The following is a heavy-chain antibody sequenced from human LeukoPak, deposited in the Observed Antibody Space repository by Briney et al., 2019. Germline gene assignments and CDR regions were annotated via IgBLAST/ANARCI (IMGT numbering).Heavy chain of an antibody. CDR3: AVLYGDYPNWFGP. CDR2: IYYSGST. V-gene: IGHV4-30-4*01. J-gene: IGHJ5*02. Sequence: SETLSLTCTVSGGSISSGDYYWSWIRQPPGKGLEWIGYIYYSGSTYYNPSLKSRVTISVDTSKNQFSLKLSSVTAADTAVYYCAVLYGDYPNWFGPWGQGTLVTGSS. CDR1: GGSISSGDYY. D-gene: IGHD4-17*01.